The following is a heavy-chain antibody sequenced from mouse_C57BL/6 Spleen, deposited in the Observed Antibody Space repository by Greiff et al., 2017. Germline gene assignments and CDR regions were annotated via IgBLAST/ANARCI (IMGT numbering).Heavy chain of an antibody. CDR2: IYPRSGNT. J-gene: IGHJ1*03. CDR3: ARRDYGSSYGYFDV. Sequence: VQLQQSGAELARPGASVKLSCKASGYTFTSYGISWVKQRTGQGLEWIGEIYPRSGNTYYNEKFKGKATLTADKSSSTAYMELRSLTSEDYAVYFCARRDYGSSYGYFDVWGTGTTVTVSS. CDR1: GYTFTSYG. D-gene: IGHD1-1*01. V-gene: IGHV1-81*01.